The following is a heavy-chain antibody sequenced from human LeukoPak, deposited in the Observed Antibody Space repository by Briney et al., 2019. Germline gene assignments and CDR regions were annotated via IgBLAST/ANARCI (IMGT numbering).Heavy chain of an antibody. V-gene: IGHV3-66*01. Sequence: GGSLRLSCAASGFTVSSNNMNWVRQAPGKGLEWVSLIYAGGNTYYADSVKGRFTISRDNSKNTLYLQMNGLRAEDTAVYYCARDLFWSGYSRKSFDYWGQGTLVTVSS. CDR1: GFTVSSNN. D-gene: IGHD3-3*01. J-gene: IGHJ4*02. CDR3: ARDLFWSGYSRKSFDY. CDR2: IYAGGNT.